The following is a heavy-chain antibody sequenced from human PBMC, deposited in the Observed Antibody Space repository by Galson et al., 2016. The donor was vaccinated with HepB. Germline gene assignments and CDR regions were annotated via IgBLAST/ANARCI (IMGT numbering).Heavy chain of an antibody. V-gene: IGHV2-5*02. CDR3: AHSRRITVVRGGTGHYVMDV. CDR2: IYWDDDK. CDR1: GFSLHTYGVG. Sequence: PALVKPTQTLTLTCTFSGFSLHTYGVGVGWMRQSPGKAPEWLALIYWDDDKGCSPSLESRLYITKDTSKNQVVLTMTNMDPVDTATYYCAHSRRITVVRGGTGHYVMDVWGQGTTVTVSS. D-gene: IGHD3-10*01. J-gene: IGHJ6*01.